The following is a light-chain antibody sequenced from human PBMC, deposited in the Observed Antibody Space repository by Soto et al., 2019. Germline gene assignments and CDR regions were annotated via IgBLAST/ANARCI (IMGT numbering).Light chain of an antibody. CDR1: QSINTW. CDR3: QQYNIYPMYT. Sequence: DIQMTQSPSTLSASVGDRVTLTCRASQSINTWLAWYQQKPGKAPKLLIYKASTLASGVPSRFSGSGSGTEFNLTIRSLQTDDFDNYYCQQYNIYPMYTFGQGTKLEIK. J-gene: IGKJ2*01. CDR2: KAS. V-gene: IGKV1-5*03.